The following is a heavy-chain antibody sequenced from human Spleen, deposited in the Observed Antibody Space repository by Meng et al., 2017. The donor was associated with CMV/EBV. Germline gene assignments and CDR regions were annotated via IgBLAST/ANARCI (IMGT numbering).Heavy chain of an antibody. CDR3: ARLDKFYCSSTSCHLYYYYYGMDV. J-gene: IGHJ6*02. CDR1: GFTFSNYS. D-gene: IGHD2-2*01. V-gene: IGHV3-48*04. CDR2: ITCSTT. Sequence: GGSLRLSCAASGFTFSNYSMNWVRQTPGKGLAWVSYITCSTTYYAKSVKGRFTISRDNAKNSLYLQMSSLRAEDTAVYYCARLDKFYCSSTSCHLYYYYYGMDVWGQGTTVTVSS.